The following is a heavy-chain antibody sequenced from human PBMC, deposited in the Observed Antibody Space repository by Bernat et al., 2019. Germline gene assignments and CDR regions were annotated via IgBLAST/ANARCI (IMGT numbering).Heavy chain of an antibody. V-gene: IGHV3-33*01. Sequence: QVQLVESGGGVVQPGRSLRLSCAASGFTFSSYGMHWVRQAPGKGLEWVAVIWYDGSNKYYADSVKGRFTISRDNSKNTLYLQMNSLRAEDTAVYYCARDPGEQWLVSWFDPWGQGTLVTVSS. CDR1: GFTFSSYG. J-gene: IGHJ5*02. D-gene: IGHD6-19*01. CDR3: ARDPGEQWLVSWFDP. CDR2: IWYDGSNK.